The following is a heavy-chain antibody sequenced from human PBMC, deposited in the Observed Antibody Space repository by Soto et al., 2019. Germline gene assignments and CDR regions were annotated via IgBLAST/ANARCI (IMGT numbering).Heavy chain of an antibody. V-gene: IGHV4-34*01. Sequence: PSETLSLTCAVYGGSFSGYYWSWIRQPPGKGLEWIGEINHSGSTNYNPSLKSRVTISVDTSKNQFSLKLGSVTAADTAVYYCARLLIAARPYYYYYGMDVWGQGTTVTVSS. CDR2: INHSGST. J-gene: IGHJ6*02. CDR3: ARLLIAARPYYYYYGMDV. CDR1: GGSFSGYY. D-gene: IGHD6-6*01.